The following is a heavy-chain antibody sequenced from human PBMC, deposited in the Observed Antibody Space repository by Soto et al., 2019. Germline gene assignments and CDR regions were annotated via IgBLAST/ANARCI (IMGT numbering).Heavy chain of an antibody. D-gene: IGHD5-18*01. J-gene: IGHJ3*02. CDR3: ARVPVYSYSFLGAFDI. CDR2: ISGSGGST. V-gene: IGHV3-23*01. CDR1: GFTFSSYA. Sequence: EVQLLESGGGLVQPGGSLRLSCAASGFTFSSYAMSWVRQAPGKGLEWVSAISGSGGSTYYADSVKGRVTISSDNSKNTLYLQMNSRRAEDTTVYYCARVPVYSYSFLGAFDIWGQGTMVTVSS.